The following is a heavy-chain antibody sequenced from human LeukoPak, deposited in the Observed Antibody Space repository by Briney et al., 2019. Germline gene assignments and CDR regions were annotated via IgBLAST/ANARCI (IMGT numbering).Heavy chain of an antibody. J-gene: IGHJ4*02. CDR1: GFTFSSYA. CDR2: ISGSGDNT. CDR3: AILTSIYCSGGSCLIADY. D-gene: IGHD2-15*01. Sequence: GGSLRLSCAASGFTFSSYAMSWVRQAPGKGLEWVSAISGSGDNTYYADSVKGRFTISRDNSKNTLYLQMNSPRAEDTALYYCAILTSIYCSGGSCLIADYWGRGTLVTVSS. V-gene: IGHV3-23*01.